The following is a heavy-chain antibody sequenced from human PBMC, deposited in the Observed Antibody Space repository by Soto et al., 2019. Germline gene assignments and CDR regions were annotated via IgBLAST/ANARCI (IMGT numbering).Heavy chain of an antibody. Sequence: EVQLLESGGGLVQPGGSLRLSCAASGFTFSSYAMSWVRQAPGKGLEWVSAISGSGGSTYYADSVTGRFTISRDNSKNTLYLQMNSLRAEQTAGYYCAKEYEYSSGWERIDYWGQGTLVTVSS. D-gene: IGHD6-19*01. CDR3: AKEYEYSSGWERIDY. V-gene: IGHV3-23*01. J-gene: IGHJ4*02. CDR1: GFTFSSYA. CDR2: ISGSGGST.